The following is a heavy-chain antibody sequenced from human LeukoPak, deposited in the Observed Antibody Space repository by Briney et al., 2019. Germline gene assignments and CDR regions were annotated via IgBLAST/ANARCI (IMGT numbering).Heavy chain of an antibody. D-gene: IGHD3-22*01. V-gene: IGHV3-15*01. J-gene: IGHJ6*02. Sequence: GGSLRLSCAASGFTFSNAWMSWVRQAPGKGLEWVGRIKSKTEGGTTDYAAPVKGRFTISRDDSKNTLYLQMNSLKTEDTAVYYCTTGPMPPYYYDSSGYRSYYYYYGMDVWGQGTTVTVSS. CDR3: TTGPMPPYYYDSSGYRSYYYYYGMDV. CDR2: IKSKTEGGTT. CDR1: GFTFSNAW.